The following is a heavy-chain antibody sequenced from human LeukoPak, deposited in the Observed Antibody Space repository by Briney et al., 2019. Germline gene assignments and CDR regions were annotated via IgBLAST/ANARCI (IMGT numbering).Heavy chain of an antibody. J-gene: IGHJ6*03. CDR3: ARLHPLRRGHYYYYMDV. CDR1: GGSFSGYY. Sequence: SETLSLTCAVYGGSFSGYYWNWIRQPPGKGLEWIREINHSGSTNYNPSLKSRVTISVDTSKNQFSLKLSSVTAADTAVYYCARLHPLRRGHYYYYMDVWGKGTTVTVSS. CDR2: INHSGST. V-gene: IGHV4-34*01. D-gene: IGHD4-17*01.